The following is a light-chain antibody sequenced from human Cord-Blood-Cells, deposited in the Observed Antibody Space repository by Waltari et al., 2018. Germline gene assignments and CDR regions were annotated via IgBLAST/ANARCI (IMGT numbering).Light chain of an antibody. CDR3: CSYAGSNWV. J-gene: IGLJ3*02. V-gene: IGLV2-11*01. Sequence: QSALTQPRPVSGSPGQSVPIPCPGTSSDVGGYNYSSWYQQHPGKAPNLMIYDVSKRPSGVPDRFSGSKSGNTASLTISGLQAEDEADYYCCSYAGSNWVFGGGTKLTVL. CDR1: SSDVGGYNY. CDR2: DVS.